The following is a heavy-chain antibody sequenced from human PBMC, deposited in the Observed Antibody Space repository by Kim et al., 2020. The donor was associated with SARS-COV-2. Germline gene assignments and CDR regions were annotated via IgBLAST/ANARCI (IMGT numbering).Heavy chain of an antibody. CDR2: IDSGDIT. D-gene: IGHD5-18*01. CDR3: ATDQVDGYCY. Sequence: GGSLRLSCAASGFSVSSNYMTWVRQAPGKGLEWVAVIDSGDITYYADSVKGRFTISRDISKNKLYLQMSSLRAVDTALYYFATDQVDGYCYWCQGTLVTVPS. V-gene: IGHV3-66*01. J-gene: IGHJ4*02. CDR1: GFSVSSNY.